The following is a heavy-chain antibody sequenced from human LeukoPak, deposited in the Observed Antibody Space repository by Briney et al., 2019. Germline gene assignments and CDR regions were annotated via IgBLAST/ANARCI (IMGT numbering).Heavy chain of an antibody. D-gene: IGHD3-9*01. CDR3: AREGVGYYDILTGYDDWFDP. V-gene: IGHV1-2*02. Sequence: ASVKASCKASGYTFTGYYMHWVRQAPGQGLEWMGWINPNSGGTNYAQKFQGRVTMTRDTSISTAYMELSRLRSDDTAVYYCAREGVGYYDILTGYDDWFDPWGQGTLVTVSS. CDR1: GYTFTGYY. CDR2: INPNSGGT. J-gene: IGHJ5*02.